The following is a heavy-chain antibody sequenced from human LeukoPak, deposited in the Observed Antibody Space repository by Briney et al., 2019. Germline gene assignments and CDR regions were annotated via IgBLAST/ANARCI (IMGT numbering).Heavy chain of an antibody. CDR3: ARSRPAVEHYYYYVTDV. J-gene: IGHJ6*02. Sequence: ASVKVSCKASGYNFNAYGLSWVRQAPGQGLEWMGWISAYNGNTNYAQKLQGRVTMTTDTSTSTAYMDLRSLKSDDTAVYYCARSRPAVEHYYYYVTDVWGQGTTVTLSS. CDR2: ISAYNGNT. CDR1: GYNFNAYG. V-gene: IGHV1-18*01. D-gene: IGHD1-26*01.